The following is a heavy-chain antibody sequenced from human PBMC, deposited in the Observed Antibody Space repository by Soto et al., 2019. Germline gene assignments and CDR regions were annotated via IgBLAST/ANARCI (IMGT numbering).Heavy chain of an antibody. J-gene: IGHJ6*02. CDR2: ISYDGSNK. CDR3: ARGGVAGSPYYYYGMDV. CDR1: GFTFSSYA. Sequence: VQLVESGGGVVQPGRSLRLSCAASGFTFSSYAMHWVRQAPGKRLEWVAVISYDGSNKYYADSVKRRFTISRDNSKNTLYVHMTSLRAEDTAVYYCARGGVAGSPYYYYGMDVWGPGTTVTVAS. D-gene: IGHD6-19*01. V-gene: IGHV3-30-3*01.